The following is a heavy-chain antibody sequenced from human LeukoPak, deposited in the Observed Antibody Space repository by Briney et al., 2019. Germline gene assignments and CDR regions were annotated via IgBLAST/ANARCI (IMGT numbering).Heavy chain of an antibody. D-gene: IGHD2-2*01. CDR3: ARGYCSSTSCYDAFDI. J-gene: IGHJ3*02. CDR1: DDSIRTHY. CDR2: VYFSGIT. Sequence: SETLSLTCTVSDDSIRTHYWSWIRQPPGKGLECIGYVYFSGITNYNPSLKSRVTISVDTSKNQFSLKLSSVAAADTAVYYCARGYCSSTSCYDAFDIWGQGTMVTVSS. V-gene: IGHV4-4*09.